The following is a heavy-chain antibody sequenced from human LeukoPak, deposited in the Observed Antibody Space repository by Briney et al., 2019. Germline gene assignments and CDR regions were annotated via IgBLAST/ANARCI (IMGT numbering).Heavy chain of an antibody. CDR1: GFTFSSYS. V-gene: IGHV3-21*01. CDR3: AKGYGGDLDY. CDR2: ISSSSSYI. J-gene: IGHJ4*02. D-gene: IGHD4-23*01. Sequence: GGSLRLSCAASGFTFSSYSMNWVRQAPGKGLEWVSSISSSSSYIYYADSVKGRFTISRDNSKNTLYLQMNSLRAEDTAVYYCAKGYGGDLDYWGQGTLVTVSS.